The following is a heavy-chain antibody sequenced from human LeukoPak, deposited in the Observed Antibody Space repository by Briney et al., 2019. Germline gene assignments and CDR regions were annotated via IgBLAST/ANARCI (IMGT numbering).Heavy chain of an antibody. CDR2: INPSSGGT. CDR1: GYIFTGYY. D-gene: IGHD6-13*01. CDR3: ARDPEAAAFDY. Sequence: ASVKVSFKASGYIFTGYYMHWLRQAPGQGLEWMGWINPSSGGTNYAQKFRGRVTLTRDTSINTAYMELSSLTSDDTAVYYCARDPEAAAFDYWGQGTLVTVSS. V-gene: IGHV1-2*02. J-gene: IGHJ4*02.